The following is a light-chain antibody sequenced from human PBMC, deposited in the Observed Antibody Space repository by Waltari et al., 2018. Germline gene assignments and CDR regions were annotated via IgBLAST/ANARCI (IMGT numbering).Light chain of an antibody. V-gene: IGKV3-20*01. CDR1: QTLTNRY. J-gene: IGKJ2*01. CDR3: QQYGSSILYT. Sequence: EVVLTQSPGTLSLSPGEKATLSCRASQTLTNRYLAWYQQKPGQAPRLLIYGASSRAASIPDRFSGSGSGTDFTLTINRLEPDDFAVYYCQQYGSSILYTFGQGTKLEIK. CDR2: GAS.